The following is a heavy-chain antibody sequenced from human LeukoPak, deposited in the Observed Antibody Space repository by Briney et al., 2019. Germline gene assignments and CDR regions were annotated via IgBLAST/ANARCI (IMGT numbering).Heavy chain of an antibody. CDR3: ARLRGGYGLYFDY. J-gene: IGHJ4*02. V-gene: IGHV1-69*05. CDR1: GGTFSSYA. D-gene: IGHD5-12*01. Sequence: GASVKVSCKASGGTFSSYAISWVRQAPGQGLEWMGGIIPIFGTANYAQKFQGRVTITTDESTSTAYMELSSLRSEDTTVYYCARLRGGYGLYFDYWGQGTLVTVSS. CDR2: IIPIFGTA.